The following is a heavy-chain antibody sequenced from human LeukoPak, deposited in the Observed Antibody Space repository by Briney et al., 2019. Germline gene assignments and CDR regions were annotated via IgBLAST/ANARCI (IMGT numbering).Heavy chain of an antibody. CDR1: GFTLSSYA. CDR2: ISGSGGST. Sequence: PGGSLRLPCAASGFTLSSYAISLARQAPGKGLDWVSAISGSGGSTYYADPVKGRFTIYRDNYKNTLYMQMNSLRAEDTAVYYCAKDQYGIQLWLWGQGTLVTVSS. D-gene: IGHD5-18*01. J-gene: IGHJ4*02. CDR3: AKDQYGIQLWL. V-gene: IGHV3-23*01.